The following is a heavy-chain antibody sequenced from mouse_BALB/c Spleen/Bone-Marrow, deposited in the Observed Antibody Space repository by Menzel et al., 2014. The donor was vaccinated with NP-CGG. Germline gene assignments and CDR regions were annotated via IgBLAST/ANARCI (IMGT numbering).Heavy chain of an antibody. J-gene: IGHJ2*01. D-gene: IGHD2-14*01. CDR2: IDPANGNA. CDR1: GFHIKDTY. Sequence: VHVKQSGAELVKPGAPVKLSCTASGFHIKDTYMHWVKQRPEQGLEWIGRIDPANGNAKYDPKFQGKATITADTSSNTAYLQLSSLTSEDTAVYYCARYRLGTYFDFWGQGTTLTVSS. V-gene: IGHV14-3*02. CDR3: ARYRLGTYFDF.